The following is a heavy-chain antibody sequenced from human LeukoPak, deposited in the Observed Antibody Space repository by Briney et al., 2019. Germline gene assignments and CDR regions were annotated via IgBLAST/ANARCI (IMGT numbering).Heavy chain of an antibody. V-gene: IGHV4-39*07. CDR2: IYYSGST. D-gene: IGHD2-2*01. Sequence: SETLSLTCTVSGGSISSSNYYWGWIRQPPGKGLEWIGSIYYSGSTYYNPSLKSRVTISVDTSKNQFSLKLSSVTAADTAVYYCARVVPAALVDYWGQGTLVTVSS. CDR3: ARVVPAALVDY. J-gene: IGHJ4*02. CDR1: GGSISSSNYY.